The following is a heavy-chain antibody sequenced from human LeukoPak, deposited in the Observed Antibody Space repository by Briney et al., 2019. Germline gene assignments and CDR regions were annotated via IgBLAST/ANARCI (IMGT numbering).Heavy chain of an antibody. CDR2: INPNSGGT. Sequence: ASVTVSCKASGYTFNSYGISWVRQAPGQGLEWMGWINPNSGGTNYAQKFQGRVTMTRDTSISTAYMELSRLRSDDTAVYYCARGGGEAGLDYWGQGTLVTVSS. CDR1: GYTFNSYG. J-gene: IGHJ4*02. V-gene: IGHV1-2*02. CDR3: ARGGGEAGLDY. D-gene: IGHD6-19*01.